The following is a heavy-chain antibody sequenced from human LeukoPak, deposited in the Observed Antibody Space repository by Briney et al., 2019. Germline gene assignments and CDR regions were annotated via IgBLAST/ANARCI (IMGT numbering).Heavy chain of an antibody. J-gene: IGHJ4*02. CDR2: IRYDGSNK. Sequence: PGGSLRLSCAASGFTFSTYGMHWVRQAPGKRLEWVAFIRYDGSNKYYADSVKGRFTISRDNSKNTLYLQMNSLRAEDTAVYFCAKDKDPWKSTSISDFDYWGQGTLVTVSS. D-gene: IGHD1-1*01. V-gene: IGHV3-30*02. CDR3: AKDKDPWKSTSISDFDY. CDR1: GFTFSTYG.